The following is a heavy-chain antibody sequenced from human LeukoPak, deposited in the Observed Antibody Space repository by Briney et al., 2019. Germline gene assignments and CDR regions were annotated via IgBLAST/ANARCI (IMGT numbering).Heavy chain of an antibody. CDR3: ARENFIAAAGSLGWFDP. CDR1: GGSFSGYY. Sequence: SETLSLTCAVYGGSFSGYYWSWIRQPPGKGLEWIGEINHSGSTNYNPSLKSRVTISVDTSKNQFSLKLSSVTAADTAVYYCARENFIAAAGSLGWFDPWGQGTLVTVSS. CDR2: INHSGST. V-gene: IGHV4-34*01. J-gene: IGHJ5*02. D-gene: IGHD6-13*01.